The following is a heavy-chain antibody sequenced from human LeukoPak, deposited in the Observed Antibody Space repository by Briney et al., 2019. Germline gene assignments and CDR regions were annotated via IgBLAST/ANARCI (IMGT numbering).Heavy chain of an antibody. CDR1: GFTFGDYA. V-gene: IGHV3-49*04. J-gene: IGHJ6*02. CDR3: TRDGYNFGGYGMDV. CDR2: IRSKAYGGTT. Sequence: GGPLRLSCTASGFTFGDYAMSWVRQAPGKGLEWVGFIRSKAYGGTTEYAASVKGRFTISRDDSKSIAYLQMNSLKTEDTAVYYCTRDGYNFGGYGMDVWGQGTTVTVSS. D-gene: IGHD5-24*01.